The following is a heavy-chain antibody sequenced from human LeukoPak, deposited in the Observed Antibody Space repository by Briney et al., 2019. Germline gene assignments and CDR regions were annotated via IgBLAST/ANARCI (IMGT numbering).Heavy chain of an antibody. CDR1: GYTFTSYG. D-gene: IGHD3-22*01. CDR3: ARPLYYDSTGYHQYYFDH. V-gene: IGHV1-18*01. Sequence: ASVKVSCKASGYTFTSYGISWVRQAPGQGLEWMGWISAYNGNTNYAQNLQGRVTMTTETSTSTAYMDLRSLRSDDTAVYYCARPLYYDSTGYHQYYFDHWGQGTLVTISS. CDR2: ISAYNGNT. J-gene: IGHJ4*02.